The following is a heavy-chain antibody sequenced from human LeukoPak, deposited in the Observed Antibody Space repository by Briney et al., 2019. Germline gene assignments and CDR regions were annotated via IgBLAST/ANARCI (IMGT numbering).Heavy chain of an antibody. CDR1: GLTFSNYG. D-gene: IGHD1-26*01. V-gene: IGHV3-33*01. J-gene: IGHJ4*02. Sequence: GGSLRLSCAASGLTFSNYGMHWVRQAPGKGLEWVAVIWYDGSNKYYGDSVKSRFTISRDNSKNTLYLQMNSLRAEDTAVYYCAREQTLGARGFDYWGQGILVTVSS. CDR3: AREQTLGARGFDY. CDR2: IWYDGSNK.